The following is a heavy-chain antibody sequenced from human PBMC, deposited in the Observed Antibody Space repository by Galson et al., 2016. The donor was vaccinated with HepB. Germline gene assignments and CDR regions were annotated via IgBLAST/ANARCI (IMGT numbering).Heavy chain of an antibody. Sequence: SLRLSCAASGFIFRRTGMHWVRQAPGKGLEWVAGTSFGETNKHYADSVKGRFTISRDNSKNTLYLQMNSLTSEDTAVYYCAKDRELQYFDWSMPWYWGQGTLVTVSS. J-gene: IGHJ4*02. V-gene: IGHV3-30*18. CDR1: GFIFRRTG. CDR3: AKDRELQYFDWSMPWY. CDR2: TSFGETNK. D-gene: IGHD3-9*01.